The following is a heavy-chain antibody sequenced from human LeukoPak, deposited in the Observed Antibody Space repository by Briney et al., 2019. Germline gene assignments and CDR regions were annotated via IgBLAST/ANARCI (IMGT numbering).Heavy chain of an antibody. CDR3: ARDRRDGYCLVH. V-gene: IGHV3-66*01. J-gene: IGHJ5*02. CDR2: IYSGGST. Sequence: PGGSLRLSCAASGFTVSSSYMSWVRQAPGRGLEWVSVIYSGGSTDYAESVKGRFTISRDNSKNTLYLQMNSLRAEDTAVYYCARDRRDGYCLVHWGRGTLVTVSS. D-gene: IGHD5-24*01. CDR1: GFTVSSSY.